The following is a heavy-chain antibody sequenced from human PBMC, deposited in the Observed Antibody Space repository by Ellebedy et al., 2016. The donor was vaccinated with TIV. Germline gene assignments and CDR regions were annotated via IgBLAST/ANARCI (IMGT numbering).Heavy chain of an antibody. CDR2: ISGSGGST. CDR1: GFTFSSYA. Sequence: GESLKISXAASGFTFSSYAMSWVRQAPGKGLEWVSAISGSGGSTYYADSVKGRFTISRDNSKNTLYLQMNSLRAEDTAVYYCAKGGNREEDAFDIWGQGTMVTVSS. V-gene: IGHV3-23*01. D-gene: IGHD1-14*01. CDR3: AKGGNREEDAFDI. J-gene: IGHJ3*02.